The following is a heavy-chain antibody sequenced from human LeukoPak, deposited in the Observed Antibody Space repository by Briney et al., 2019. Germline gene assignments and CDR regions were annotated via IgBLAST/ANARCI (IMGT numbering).Heavy chain of an antibody. J-gene: IGHJ6*03. Sequence: ASVKVSCKVSGYTFTDYYMNWVQQAPGKGLEWMGVVDPEDGETIYAEKFQGRVTITADTSTDTAYMELSSLRSEDTAVYYCATVRKYSSSWYKSYYYYMDVWGKGTTVTVSS. CDR1: GYTFTDYY. CDR3: ATVRKYSSSWYKSYYYYMDV. CDR2: VDPEDGET. V-gene: IGHV1-69-2*01. D-gene: IGHD6-13*01.